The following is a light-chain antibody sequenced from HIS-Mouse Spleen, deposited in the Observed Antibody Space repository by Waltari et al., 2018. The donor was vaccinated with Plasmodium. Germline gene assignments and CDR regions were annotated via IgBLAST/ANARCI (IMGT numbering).Light chain of an antibody. CDR3: QQYNNWPPYT. CDR1: QSVSSN. V-gene: IGKV3-15*01. Sequence: DILMTQSPAPLSLSPGERAIPTCRASQSVSSNLAGYQQKPGQAPRLLIYGASTRATGIPARFSGSGSGTEFTLTISSLQSEDFAVYYCQQYNNWPPYTFGQGTKLEIK. CDR2: GAS. J-gene: IGKJ2*01.